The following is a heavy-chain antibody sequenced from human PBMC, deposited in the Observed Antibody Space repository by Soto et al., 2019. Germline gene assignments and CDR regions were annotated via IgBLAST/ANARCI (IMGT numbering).Heavy chain of an antibody. CDR3: ARYNSYAIDY. D-gene: IGHD2-8*01. CDR1: GTSISSYY. J-gene: IGHJ4*01. CDR2: IHYSGTT. V-gene: IGHV4-59*01. Sequence: SETLCLTCRVSGTSISSYYLSWIRQPPGKGLEWIANIHYSGTTNYNPSLASRVTLSVDTSKNQFSLKMTSVTAADRAMYFCARYNSYAIDYWGRGTLVTPLL.